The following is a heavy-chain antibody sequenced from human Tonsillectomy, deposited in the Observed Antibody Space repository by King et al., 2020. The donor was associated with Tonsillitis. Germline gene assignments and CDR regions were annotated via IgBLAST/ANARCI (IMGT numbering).Heavy chain of an antibody. CDR1: GYTFTSYG. J-gene: IGHJ4*02. CDR2: ISADNGNT. D-gene: IGHD5-12*01. Sequence: QLVQSGAEVKKPGASVKVSCKASGYTFTSYGINWVRQAPGQGLEWMGWISADNGNTKYAQKLQGRVTMTRDTSTSTAYMELRSLRSDDTAVYYCTRDRVVGTMRGGADYWGQGTLVTVSS. CDR3: TRDRVVGTMRGGADY. V-gene: IGHV1-18*01.